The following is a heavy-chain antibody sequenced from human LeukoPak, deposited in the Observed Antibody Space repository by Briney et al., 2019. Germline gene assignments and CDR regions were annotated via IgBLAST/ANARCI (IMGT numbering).Heavy chain of an antibody. CDR2: ISGSGGST. D-gene: IGHD6-19*01. V-gene: IGHV3-23*01. Sequence: GGSLRLSCAVSGFSFNNAWMNWVRQAPGKGLEWVSAISGSGGSTYYADSVKGRFTISRDNSKNTLYLQMNSLRAEDTAVYYCAGAVAGSMDYWGQGTLVTVSS. J-gene: IGHJ4*02. CDR3: AGAVAGSMDY. CDR1: GFSFNNAW.